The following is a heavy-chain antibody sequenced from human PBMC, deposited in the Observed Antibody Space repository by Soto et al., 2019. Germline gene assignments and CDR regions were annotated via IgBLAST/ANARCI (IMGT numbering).Heavy chain of an antibody. CDR1: GGSICSYY. Sequence: ASETLSLTCTVSGGSICSYYWSWIRQPPGKGLEWIGYIYYSGSTNYNPSLKSRVTISVDTSKNQFSLKLSSVTAADTAVYYCARDGYSYGPLAYWGQGTLVTASS. CDR2: IYYSGST. V-gene: IGHV4-59*01. D-gene: IGHD5-18*01. CDR3: ARDGYSYGPLAY. J-gene: IGHJ4*02.